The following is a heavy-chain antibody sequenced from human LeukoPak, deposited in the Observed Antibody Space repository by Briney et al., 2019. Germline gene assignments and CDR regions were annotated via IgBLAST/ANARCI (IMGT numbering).Heavy chain of an antibody. Sequence: PLETLSLTCTVSGGSISSYYWSWIRQPPGKGLEWIGYIYYSGSTNYNPSLKSRVTISVDTSKNQFSLKLSSVTAADTAVYYCARQDYCSGGSCYDYWGQGTLVTVSS. J-gene: IGHJ4*02. D-gene: IGHD2-15*01. CDR3: ARQDYCSGGSCYDY. CDR2: IYYSGST. CDR1: GGSISSYY. V-gene: IGHV4-59*01.